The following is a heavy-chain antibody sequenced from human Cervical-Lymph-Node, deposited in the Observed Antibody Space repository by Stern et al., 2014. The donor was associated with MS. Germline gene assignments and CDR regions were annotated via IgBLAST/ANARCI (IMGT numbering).Heavy chain of an antibody. D-gene: IGHD1-26*01. V-gene: IGHV2-26*01. Sequence: SGPALVKPTETLTLTCSVSKFSLTTLGMGVSWIRQPPGKALEWLSHIFLNDEKSYKTSLRSRLAISKDTSRSQVVLTMTDMDPVDTATNHGARIRRVGASKPYYYFGMDVWGQGTTVTVSS. CDR1: KFSLTTLGMG. CDR3: ARIRRVGASKPYYYFGMDV. CDR2: IFLNDEK. J-gene: IGHJ6*02.